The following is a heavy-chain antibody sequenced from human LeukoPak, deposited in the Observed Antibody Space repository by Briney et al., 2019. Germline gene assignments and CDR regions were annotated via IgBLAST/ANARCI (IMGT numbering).Heavy chain of an antibody. CDR3: ASSGSRWLIDKTYSPY. J-gene: IGHJ4*02. D-gene: IGHD3-22*01. V-gene: IGHV4-34*01. CDR2: ISHNENT. CDR1: GGSFSGYY. Sequence: SETLSLTCAVYGGSFSGYYWNWIRQPPGKGLEWIGEISHNENTNYSPSLKSRLTISIDTSKNQFSLKLSSVTAADTAVYYCASSGSRWLIDKTYSPYWGQGTLVTVSS.